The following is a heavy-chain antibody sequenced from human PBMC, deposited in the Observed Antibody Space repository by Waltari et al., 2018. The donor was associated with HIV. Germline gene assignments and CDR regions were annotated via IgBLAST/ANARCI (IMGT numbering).Heavy chain of an antibody. Sequence: EVQLVETGGGLIQPGGSLRLSCAASGFNDSSNYMSWGRQAPGKGLEGVSVSYSGGSTDYADSVKGRFTSSRDNSKNTLYLQMNSLRAEDTAVYYCASSPRSGTRNDYWGQGTLVTVSS. CDR2: SYSGGST. V-gene: IGHV3-53*02. CDR1: GFNDSSNY. D-gene: IGHD3-3*01. J-gene: IGHJ4*02. CDR3: ASSPRSGTRNDY.